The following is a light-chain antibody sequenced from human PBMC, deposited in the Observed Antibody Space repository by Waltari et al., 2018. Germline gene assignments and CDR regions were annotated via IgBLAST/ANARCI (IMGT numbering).Light chain of an antibody. J-gene: IGKJ3*01. CDR3: MQALQTPFT. V-gene: IGKV2-28*01. CDR2: LGS. Sequence: DIVMTQSPLSLPVTPGEPASIPCRSSQSLLHSNGYNYLDWYLQKPGQSPQLLIYLGSNRASGVPDRFSGSGSGTDFTLKISRVEAEDVGVYCCMQALQTPFTFGPGTKVDIK. CDR1: QSLLHSNGYNY.